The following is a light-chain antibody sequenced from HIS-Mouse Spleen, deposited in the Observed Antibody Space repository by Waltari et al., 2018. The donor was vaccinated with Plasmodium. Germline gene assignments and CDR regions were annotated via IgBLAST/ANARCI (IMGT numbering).Light chain of an antibody. V-gene: IGLV3-27*01. Sequence: SYELTQPSSVSVSPGQTARITCSGDVLAKKYARWFQQQPGQAPVRVIYKDSERPSGIPEGFSGSSSVTTVTLTISGAQVEDEADYYCYSAADNNWVFGGGTKLTVL. J-gene: IGLJ3*02. CDR2: KDS. CDR1: VLAKKY. CDR3: YSAADNNWV.